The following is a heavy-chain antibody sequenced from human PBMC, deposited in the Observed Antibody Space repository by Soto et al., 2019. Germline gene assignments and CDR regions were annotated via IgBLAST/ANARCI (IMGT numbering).Heavy chain of an antibody. J-gene: IGHJ4*02. Sequence: SETLCLTCTVSGGSISSYYWSGIRQPPGKGLEWIGYIYYSGSTNYNPSLKSRVTISVDTSKNQFSLKLSSVTAADTAVYYCARRWGPTFDFWGQGTLVTVSS. CDR3: ARRWGPTFDF. V-gene: IGHV4-59*01. D-gene: IGHD1-26*01. CDR2: IYYSGST. CDR1: GGSISSYY.